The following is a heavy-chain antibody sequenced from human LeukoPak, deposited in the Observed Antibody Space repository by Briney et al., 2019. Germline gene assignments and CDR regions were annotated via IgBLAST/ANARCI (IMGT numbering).Heavy chain of an antibody. CDR2: ISYDGSNK. J-gene: IGHJ3*02. V-gene: IGHV3-30-3*01. Sequence: GRTLRLSCAASGFTFGSYAMHWVRQAPGKGLEGVAVISYDGSNKYYADPVKGRFTLYRDNSKNTLYLQINSLRAAHTAVYYCARDFYYGGKPRFEIAFDIWGQGTMVTVSS. CDR1: GFTFGSYA. D-gene: IGHD4-23*01. CDR3: ARDFYYGGKPRFEIAFDI.